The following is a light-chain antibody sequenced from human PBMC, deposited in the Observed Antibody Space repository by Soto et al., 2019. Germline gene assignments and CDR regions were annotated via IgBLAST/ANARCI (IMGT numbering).Light chain of an antibody. CDR3: QHFGNSLWT. CDR2: GTS. J-gene: IGKJ1*01. Sequence: EIVLTQSPGTLSLSPGERSTLSCRASQSVASRNLAWYQQRSGQAPRLLIYGTSSRAIHTPDRFSGSGSGTXFTPTISDLEPEDFAVYFCQHFGNSLWTFGQGTKVDIK. CDR1: QSVASRN. V-gene: IGKV3-20*01.